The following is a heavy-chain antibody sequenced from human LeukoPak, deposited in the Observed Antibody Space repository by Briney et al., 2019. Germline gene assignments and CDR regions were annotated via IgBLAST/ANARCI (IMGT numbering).Heavy chain of an antibody. CDR3: ARDGTFYDSSGYNDY. CDR1: GFTFSSYS. J-gene: IGHJ4*02. CDR2: ISSSSSYI. Sequence: GGSLRLSCAASGFTFSSYSMNWVCQAPGKGLEWVSSISSSSSYIYYADSVKGRFTISRDNAKNSLYLQMNSLRAEDTAVYYCARDGTFYDSSGYNDYWGQGTLVTVSS. D-gene: IGHD3-22*01. V-gene: IGHV3-21*01.